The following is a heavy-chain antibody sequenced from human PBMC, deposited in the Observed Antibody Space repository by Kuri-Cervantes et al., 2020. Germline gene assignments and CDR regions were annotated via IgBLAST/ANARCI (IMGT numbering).Heavy chain of an antibody. CDR3: AKYLVANYYYYYMDV. J-gene: IGHJ6*03. D-gene: IGHD5-12*01. CDR2: INSDGSST. Sequence: GESLKISCAASGFTFSSYWMHWVRQAPGKGLVWVSRINSDGSSTSYADSVKGRFTISRDNAKNTLYLQMNSLRAEDTAVYYCAKYLVANYYYYYMDVWGKGTTVTVSS. V-gene: IGHV3-74*01. CDR1: GFTFSSYW.